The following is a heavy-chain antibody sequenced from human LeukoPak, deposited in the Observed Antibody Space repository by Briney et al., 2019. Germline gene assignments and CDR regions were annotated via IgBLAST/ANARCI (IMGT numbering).Heavy chain of an antibody. V-gene: IGHV1-69*06. CDR1: GGTFSSYA. J-gene: IGHJ6*03. Sequence: SVKVSCKASGGTFSSYAISWVRQAPGQGLEWMGGIIPIFGTANYAQKFQGRVTVTADKSTSTAYMELSSLRSEDAAVYYCARKEVAVAGKQGYYYMDVWGKGTTVTVSS. CDR3: ARKEVAVAGKQGYYYMDV. CDR2: IIPIFGTA. D-gene: IGHD6-19*01.